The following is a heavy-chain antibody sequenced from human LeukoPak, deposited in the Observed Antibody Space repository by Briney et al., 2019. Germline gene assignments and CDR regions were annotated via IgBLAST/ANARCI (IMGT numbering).Heavy chain of an antibody. D-gene: IGHD3-3*01. CDR1: GGSISSYY. Sequence: PSETLSLTCTVSGGSISSYYWSWIRQPPGKGLEWIGYIYYSGSTNYNPSLKSRVTISVDTSKNQFSLKLSSVTAADTAVYYCARATSYYDFWSGYFLGWFDPWGQGTLVTVSS. J-gene: IGHJ5*02. CDR3: ARATSYYDFWSGYFLGWFDP. CDR2: IYYSGST. V-gene: IGHV4-59*08.